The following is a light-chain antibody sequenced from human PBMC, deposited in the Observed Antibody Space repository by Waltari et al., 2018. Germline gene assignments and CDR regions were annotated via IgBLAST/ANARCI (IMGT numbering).Light chain of an antibody. J-gene: IGLJ1*01. Sequence: QSALTQPASVSGSPGQPITISCIGTGSDVGASHYVSWHPQLPGKAPNVMIDGVNNRPSGVSNRFSGSKSGNTASLIISGLQADDEADYYCSSYTSNDTLVFGTGTKVTVV. V-gene: IGLV2-14*01. CDR3: SSYTSNDTLV. CDR1: GSDVGASHY. CDR2: GVN.